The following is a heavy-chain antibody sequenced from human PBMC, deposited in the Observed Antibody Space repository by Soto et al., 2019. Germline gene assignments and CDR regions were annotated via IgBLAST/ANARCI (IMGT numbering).Heavy chain of an antibody. Sequence: LSLTCTVSGGSISSSSYYWGWIRQPPGKGLEWIGNVYYGGSTYYNPSLKSRVTISVETSKSQFSLKLSSVTAADTAVYYCAGGDYYHSSGYYFYYYTMDVWGQGTTVTVSS. V-gene: IGHV4-39*01. J-gene: IGHJ6*02. CDR2: VYYGGST. CDR1: GGSISSSSYY. D-gene: IGHD3-22*01. CDR3: AGGDYYHSSGYYFYYYTMDV.